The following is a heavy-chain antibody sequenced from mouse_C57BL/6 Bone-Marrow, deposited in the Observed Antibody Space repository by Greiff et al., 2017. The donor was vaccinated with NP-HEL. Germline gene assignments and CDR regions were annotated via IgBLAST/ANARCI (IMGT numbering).Heavy chain of an antibody. V-gene: IGHV5-4*01. CDR1: GFTFSSYA. Sequence: DVMLVESGGGLVKPGGSLKLSCAASGFTFSSYAMSWVRQTPEKRLEWVATISDGGSYTYYPDNVKGRFTISRDNAKNNLYLQMSHLKSEDTAMYYCARDPRWLLNAMDYWGQGTSVTVSS. CDR3: ARDPRWLLNAMDY. D-gene: IGHD2-3*01. CDR2: ISDGGSYT. J-gene: IGHJ4*01.